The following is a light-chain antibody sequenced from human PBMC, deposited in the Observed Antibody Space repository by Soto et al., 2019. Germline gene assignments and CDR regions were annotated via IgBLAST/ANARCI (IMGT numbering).Light chain of an antibody. CDR3: QQRSNLPPT. V-gene: IGKV3-11*01. CDR2: GAS. Sequence: EIVLTQSPGTLSLSPGGRATLSCRASQSVSRRLAWYQHRPGQSPRLLISGASMRASGVPVRFSGSGSGTDFTLTISSLEPEDFAVYYCQQRSNLPPTFGQGTRLEIK. CDR1: QSVSRR. J-gene: IGKJ5*01.